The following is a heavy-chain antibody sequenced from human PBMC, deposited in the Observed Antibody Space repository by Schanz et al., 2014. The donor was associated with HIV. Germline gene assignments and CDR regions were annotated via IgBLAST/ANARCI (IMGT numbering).Heavy chain of an antibody. D-gene: IGHD2-8*01. V-gene: IGHV3-30*03. J-gene: IGHJ4*02. Sequence: VQLLESGGGLVQPGRSLRLSCAASGFTFSSYGMHWVRQAPGKGLEWVAFISYDGNNEYYAASVKGRFTISRDNSKNTVYLQMNSLRAGDTAMYYCARGPMYAYWGQGNLVTVSS. CDR1: GFTFSSYG. CDR3: ARGPMYAY. CDR2: ISYDGNNE.